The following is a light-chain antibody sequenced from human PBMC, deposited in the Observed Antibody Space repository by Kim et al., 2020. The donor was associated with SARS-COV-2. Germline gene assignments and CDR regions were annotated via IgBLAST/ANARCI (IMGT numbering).Light chain of an antibody. V-gene: IGLV3-1*01. J-gene: IGLJ2*01. CDR3: QAWDSSHVV. CDR1: KLGDKY. CDR2: QDS. Sequence: VSPAQTASVTSAGDKLGDKYACWYQQKPGQSPVLVIYQDSKRPSGIPERFSGSNSGNTATLTISGTQAMDEADYYCQAWDSSHVVFGGGTQLTVL.